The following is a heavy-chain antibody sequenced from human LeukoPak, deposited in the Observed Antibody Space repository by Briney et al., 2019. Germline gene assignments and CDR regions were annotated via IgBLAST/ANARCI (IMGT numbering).Heavy chain of an antibody. CDR3: ARGRSSSSSSPFDY. V-gene: IGHV1-18*01. D-gene: IGHD6-13*01. CDR2: ISAYNGNT. Sequence: ASAKVSCKASGYTFTSYGISWVRQAPGQGLEWMGWISAYNGNTNYAQKLQGRVTMTTDTSTSTAYMELSSLRSEDTAVYYCARGRSSSSSSPFDYWGQGTLVTVSS. CDR1: GYTFTSYG. J-gene: IGHJ4*02.